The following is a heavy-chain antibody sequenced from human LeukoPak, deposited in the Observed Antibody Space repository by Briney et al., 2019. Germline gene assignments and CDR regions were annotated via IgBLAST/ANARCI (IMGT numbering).Heavy chain of an antibody. V-gene: IGHV4-59*01. CDR1: GGSISSYY. Sequence: PSETLSLTCTVSGGSISSYYWSWIRQPPGKGLEWIGYIYYSGSTNYNPSLKSRVTISVDTSKNQFSLKLSSVTAADTAVYYCARLRYSSYTDYWGQGTPVTVSS. CDR3: ARLRYSSYTDY. J-gene: IGHJ4*02. CDR2: IYYSGST. D-gene: IGHD6-13*01.